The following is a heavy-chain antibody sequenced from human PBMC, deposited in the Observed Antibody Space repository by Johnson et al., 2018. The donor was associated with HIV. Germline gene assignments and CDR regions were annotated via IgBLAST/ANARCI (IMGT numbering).Heavy chain of an antibody. V-gene: IGHV3-NL1*01. D-gene: IGHD6-19*01. CDR2: IYRAGST. CDR3: AKGITVAGMGDAFDI. CDR1: AFTFSNYA. J-gene: IGHJ3*02. Sequence: QVQLVESGGGVVQPGRSLRLACAASAFTFSNYAMHWVRQAPGKGLEWVSVIYRAGSTYYADSVKARFTISRDISKNTIYLQMNSLRAEDMALYYCAKGITVAGMGDAFDIWGQGTMVIVSS.